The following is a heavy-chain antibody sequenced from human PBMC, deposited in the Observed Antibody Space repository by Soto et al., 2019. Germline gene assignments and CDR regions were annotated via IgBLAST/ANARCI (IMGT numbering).Heavy chain of an antibody. CDR3: ARRYCSSARCSRAYPRMDV. Sequence: PGESLKISCQGSGYNFASYWISWVRQMPGKGLEWMGRIDPIDSYTNYSPSFQGHVTISADKSISTAYLQWSSLKASDTAMYYCARRYCSSARCSRAYPRMDVSRRGTRVTVSS. J-gene: IGHJ6*01. CDR1: GYNFASYW. D-gene: IGHD2-2*01. V-gene: IGHV5-10-1*01. CDR2: IDPIDSYT.